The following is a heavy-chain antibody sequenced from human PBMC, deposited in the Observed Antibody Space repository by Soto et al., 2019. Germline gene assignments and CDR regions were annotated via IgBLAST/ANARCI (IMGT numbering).Heavy chain of an antibody. CDR3: ARVGEWELRRDWYFDL. J-gene: IGHJ2*01. Sequence: QVQLQESGPGLVKPSQTLSLTCTVSGGSISSGGYYWSWIRQHPGKGLEWIGYIYYSGSTYYNPCLLSRVTISVHTSKNQFSLKLSSVTAADTAVYYCARVGEWELRRDWYFDLWGRGTLVTVSS. CDR1: GGSISSGGYY. D-gene: IGHD1-26*01. CDR2: IYYSGST. V-gene: IGHV4-31*03.